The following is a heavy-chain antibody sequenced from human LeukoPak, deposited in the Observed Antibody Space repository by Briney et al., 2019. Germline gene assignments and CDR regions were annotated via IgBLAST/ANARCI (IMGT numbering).Heavy chain of an antibody. J-gene: IGHJ4*02. D-gene: IGHD4-11*01. CDR1: GGSFSGYY. CDR3: ARTRLSNYYFDC. Sequence: SETLSLTCAVYGGSFSGYYWSWIRQPPGKGLEWIGEINHSGSTNYNPSLKSRVTISVDTSKNQFSLKLSSVTAADTAVYYCARTRLSNYYFDCWGQGTLVTVSS. CDR2: INHSGST. V-gene: IGHV4-34*01.